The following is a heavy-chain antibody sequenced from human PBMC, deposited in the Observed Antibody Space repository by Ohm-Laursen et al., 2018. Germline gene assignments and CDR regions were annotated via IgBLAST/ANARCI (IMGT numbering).Heavy chain of an antibody. CDR3: ARGLWWFDP. Sequence: GTLSLTCAVSGYSISSGYFWGWIRQPPGKGLEWIGAIYHSGSTYYNPSLKSRVTISADTSKNQFSLKLSSVTAADTALYYCARGLWWFDPWGQGTLVTVSS. CDR2: IYHSGST. CDR1: GYSISSGYF. J-gene: IGHJ5*02. V-gene: IGHV4-38-2*01.